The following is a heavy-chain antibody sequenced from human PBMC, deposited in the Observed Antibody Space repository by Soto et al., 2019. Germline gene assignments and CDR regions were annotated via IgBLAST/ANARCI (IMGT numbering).Heavy chain of an antibody. CDR1: GGTFSGYA. CDR3: ARVRGDYGSYNY. CDR2: IIPIFGTA. D-gene: IGHD4-17*01. J-gene: IGHJ4*02. Sequence: GASVKVSCKASGGTFSGYAISWVRQAPGQGLEWMGGIIPIFGTANYAQKFQGRVTITADESTSTAYMELSSLRSEDTAVYYCARVRGDYGSYNYWGQGTLVTVSS. V-gene: IGHV1-69*13.